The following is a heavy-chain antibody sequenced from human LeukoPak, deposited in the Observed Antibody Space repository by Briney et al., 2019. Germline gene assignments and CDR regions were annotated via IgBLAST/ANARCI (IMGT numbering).Heavy chain of an antibody. CDR2: INPSGGST. D-gene: IGHD3-10*01. V-gene: IGHV1-46*01. CDR1: GYTFTSYY. CDR3: ARDGPVVLWFGESDPYYGMDV. Sequence: ASVKVSCKASGYTFTSYYMHWVRQAPGQGLEWMGIINPSGGSTSYAQKFQGRVTMTRDTSTSTVYVVLSSLRSEDTAVYYCARDGPVVLWFGESDPYYGMDVWGQGTTVTVSS. J-gene: IGHJ6*02.